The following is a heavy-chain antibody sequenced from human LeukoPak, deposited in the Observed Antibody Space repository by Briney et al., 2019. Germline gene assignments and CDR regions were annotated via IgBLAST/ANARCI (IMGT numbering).Heavy chain of an antibody. Sequence: YTFTGYFXXXXXQAXXQGLEWMGWINPNSGGTNYAQKFQGRVTMTRDTSISTAYMELSRLRSDDTAVYYCARDQHEQPDYWGQGTLVTVSS. CDR3: ARDQHEQPDY. J-gene: IGHJ4*02. V-gene: IGHV1-2*02. CDR2: INPNSGGT. CDR1: YTFTGYF.